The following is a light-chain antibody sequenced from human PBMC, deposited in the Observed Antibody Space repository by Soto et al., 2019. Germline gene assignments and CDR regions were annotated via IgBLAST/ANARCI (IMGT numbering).Light chain of an antibody. J-gene: IGKJ5*01. V-gene: IGKV3D-20*02. CDR1: QSVNKAY. Sequence: EIMLTQSPGTLAPSARGRDSLAYRAIQSVNKAYLVWYQVKPGQAPRRLIYGASSRATGIPARFSGSGSGTDFTLTISSLEPEDFAVYYCQQRSNWPSITFGQGTRLEI. CDR3: QQRSNWPSIT. CDR2: GAS.